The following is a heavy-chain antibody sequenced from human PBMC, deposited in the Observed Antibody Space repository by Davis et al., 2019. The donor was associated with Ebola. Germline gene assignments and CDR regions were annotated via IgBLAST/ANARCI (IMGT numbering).Heavy chain of an antibody. CDR1: GGTFSSYA. V-gene: IGHV1-69*04. CDR2: IIPILGIA. CDR3: SCEGIVGASH. J-gene: IGHJ4*02. D-gene: IGHD1-26*01. Sequence: SVKVSCKASGGTFSSYAINWVRQAPGQGLEWMGRIIPILGIANYAQKFQGRVTITADKSTSTAYMELSSLRSEDTAVYYCSCEGIVGASHWGQGTLVTVSS.